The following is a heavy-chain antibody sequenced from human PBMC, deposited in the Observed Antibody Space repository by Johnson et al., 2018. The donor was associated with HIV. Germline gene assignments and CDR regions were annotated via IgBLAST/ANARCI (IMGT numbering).Heavy chain of an antibody. J-gene: IGHJ3*02. D-gene: IGHD1-26*01. CDR2: IRHDGNNK. V-gene: IGHV3-30*02. Sequence: QVQLVESGGGVVRPGGSLRLSCAASGFTFDDYGMSWVRLAPGKGLEWVAFIRHDGNNKNYADSVKGRFTISRDNAKNTLYLQMNSLKAEDTAVYYCARQGSGFDILGQGTMVTVSS. CDR3: ARQGSGFDI. CDR1: GFTFDDYG.